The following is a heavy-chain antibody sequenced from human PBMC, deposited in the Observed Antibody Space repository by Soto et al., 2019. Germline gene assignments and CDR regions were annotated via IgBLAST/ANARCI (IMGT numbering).Heavy chain of an antibody. Sequence: QVQLQQWGAGLLKPSETLSLTCAVYGGSFSGYYWSWIRQPPGKGLEWIGKINHSGSTNYNPSLRRRVTISVDASKNQYSLKLSSVTAADTAVYYCAGLDYGDYEWGQGTLVTVSS. J-gene: IGHJ4*02. V-gene: IGHV4-34*01. D-gene: IGHD4-17*01. CDR2: INHSGST. CDR1: GGSFSGYY. CDR3: AGLDYGDYE.